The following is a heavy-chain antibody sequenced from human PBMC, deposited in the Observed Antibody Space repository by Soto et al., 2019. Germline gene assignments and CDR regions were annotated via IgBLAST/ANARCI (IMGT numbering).Heavy chain of an antibody. J-gene: IGHJ3*02. Sequence: SGGSLRLSCAASGVTVSSNYMSWVGQAPGKGLVWVSVIYSGGSTYYADCVKGRFTISRDNSKNTLYLQMNSLRAEDTAVYYCASLGIAVALTKARAFDIWGQGTMVTVSS. CDR3: ASLGIAVALTKARAFDI. V-gene: IGHV3-53*01. D-gene: IGHD6-19*01. CDR1: GVTVSSNY. CDR2: IYSGGST.